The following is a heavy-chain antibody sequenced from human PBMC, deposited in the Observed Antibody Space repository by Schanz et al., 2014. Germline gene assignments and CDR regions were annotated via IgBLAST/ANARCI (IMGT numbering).Heavy chain of an antibody. Sequence: DVQLLESGGGLVQPGGSLRLSCAASGFTFSSYAMSWVRQAPGKGLEWVSAISGSGGSTYYADSVKGRFTISRDNSKSTLYLQMSSLRAEDTAVYYCAKSLESCPGGRCSRGYFDYWGQGTLVTVSS. CDR2: ISGSGGST. D-gene: IGHD2-8*02. J-gene: IGHJ4*02. V-gene: IGHV3-23*01. CDR1: GFTFSSYA. CDR3: AKSLESCPGGRCSRGYFDY.